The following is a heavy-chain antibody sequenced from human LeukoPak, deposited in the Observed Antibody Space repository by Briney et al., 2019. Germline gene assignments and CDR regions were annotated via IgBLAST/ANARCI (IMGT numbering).Heavy chain of an antibody. D-gene: IGHD3-10*01. V-gene: IGHV4-59*01. J-gene: IGHJ4*02. Sequence: PSETLSLTCTFSGGSISSYYWSWIRQPPGKGLEWIGYIYYSGSTNYNPSLKSRVTMSADTSKNQFSLKLSSVTAADTAVYYCGRTEYYFDYWGQGTLVTVSS. CDR2: IYYSGST. CDR3: GRTEYYFDY. CDR1: GGSISSYY.